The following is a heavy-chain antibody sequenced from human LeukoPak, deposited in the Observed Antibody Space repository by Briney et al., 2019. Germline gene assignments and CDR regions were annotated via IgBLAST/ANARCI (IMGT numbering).Heavy chain of an antibody. J-gene: IGHJ6*02. CDR1: GFTVSSNY. CDR2: IYSGGST. Sequence: GGSLRLSCAASGFTVSSNYMSWVRQAPGKGLEWVSVIYSGGSTYYADSVKGRFTISRDNSKNTLYLQMKSLRAEATAVHYCARGAPDCYFCMAVWGQGTRVTVSS. D-gene: IGHD2-21*01. CDR3: ARGAPDCYFCMAV. V-gene: IGHV3-66*01.